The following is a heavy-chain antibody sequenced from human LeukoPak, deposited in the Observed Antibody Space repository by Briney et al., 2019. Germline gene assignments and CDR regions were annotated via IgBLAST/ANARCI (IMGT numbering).Heavy chain of an antibody. CDR3: AKDIGSYYDY. V-gene: IGHV3-21*01. D-gene: IGHD3-10*01. CDR2: ISSSSSYI. Sequence: GGSLRLSCAASGFTFSSNSMNWVRQAPGKGLEWVSSISSSSSYIYYADSVKGRFTISRDNSKNTLYLEMNSLRAEDTAVYYCAKDIGSYYDYWGQGILVTVSS. J-gene: IGHJ4*02. CDR1: GFTFSSNS.